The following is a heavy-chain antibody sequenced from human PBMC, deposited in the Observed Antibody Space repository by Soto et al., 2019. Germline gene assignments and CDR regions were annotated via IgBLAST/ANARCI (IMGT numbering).Heavy chain of an antibody. D-gene: IGHD3-3*01. CDR3: AKSLTIFGVVYYGMDV. V-gene: IGHV3-23*01. J-gene: IGHJ6*02. Sequence: SLRLSCAASGFTFSSYAMSWVRQAPGKGLEWVSAISGSGGSTYYADSVKGRFTISRDNSKNTLYLQMNSLRAEDTAVYYCAKSLTIFGVVYYGMDVWGQGTTVTVSS. CDR1: GFTFSSYA. CDR2: ISGSGGST.